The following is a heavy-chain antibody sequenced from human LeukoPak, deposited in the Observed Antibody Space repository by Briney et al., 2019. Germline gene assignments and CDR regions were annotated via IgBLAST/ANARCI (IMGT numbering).Heavy chain of an antibody. CDR1: GGSFSNYY. D-gene: IGHD3-10*01. CDR3: ARVTGSGAGY. CDR2: INHSGST. Sequence: SETLSLTCAVYGGSFSNYYWSWIRQPPGKGLEWIGEINHSGSTNYNPSLKSRVTISVDTSKNQFSLKLSSVTAADTAVYYCARVTGSGAGYWGQGTLVTVSS. J-gene: IGHJ4*02. V-gene: IGHV4-34*01.